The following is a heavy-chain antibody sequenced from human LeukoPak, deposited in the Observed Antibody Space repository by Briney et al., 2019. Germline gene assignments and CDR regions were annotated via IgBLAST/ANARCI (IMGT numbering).Heavy chain of an antibody. J-gene: IGHJ6*03. Sequence: ASVKVSCKASGYTFTSYDINWVRQATGQGLEWMGWINPNSGGTNYAQKFQGRVTMTRDTSISTAYMELSRLRSDDTAVYYCARVDGYCSSTSCYGFYYYMDVWGKGTTVTVSS. V-gene: IGHV1-2*02. CDR2: INPNSGGT. D-gene: IGHD2-2*01. CDR3: ARVDGYCSSTSCYGFYYYMDV. CDR1: GYTFTSYD.